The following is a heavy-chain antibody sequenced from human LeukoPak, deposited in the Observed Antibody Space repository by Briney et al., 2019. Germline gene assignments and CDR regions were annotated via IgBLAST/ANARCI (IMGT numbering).Heavy chain of an antibody. CDR3: ARGSLYPHFFDY. V-gene: IGHV1-69*13. CDR2: IIPISGTT. Sequence: GASVKVSCKASGGTFSSYALNWVRQAPGLGLEWMGGIIPISGTTNYAQNFQGRLTIIADESTRTAYMELRSLKSEDTAVYYCARGSLYPHFFDYWGQGTLVTVSS. CDR1: GGTFSSYA. J-gene: IGHJ4*02. D-gene: IGHD2-2*02.